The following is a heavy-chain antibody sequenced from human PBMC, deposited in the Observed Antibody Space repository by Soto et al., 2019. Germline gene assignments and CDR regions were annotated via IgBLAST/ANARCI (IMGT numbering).Heavy chain of an antibody. CDR2: IRRHTSVT. V-gene: IGHV3-48*01. D-gene: IGHD4-17*01. CDR1: GLTLSTSS. CDR3: ARDDYGDYGDAFDI. Sequence: GGSLRLSCAASGLTLSTSSMNWVRQAPGKGLEWISYIRRHTSVTAYADSVKGRFTISRDNSKNTLYLQMNSLRAEDTAVYYCARDDYGDYGDAFDIWGQGTMVTVSS. J-gene: IGHJ3*02.